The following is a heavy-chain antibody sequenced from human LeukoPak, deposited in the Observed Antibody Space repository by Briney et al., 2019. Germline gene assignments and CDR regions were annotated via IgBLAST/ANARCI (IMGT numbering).Heavy chain of an antibody. Sequence: PGGSLRLSCAASGFTFSSYWMSWVRQAPGKGLEWVANIKQDGSEKYYVDSVKSRFTISRDNAKNSLYLQMNSLRAEDTAVYYCARDRVGWSYTGSFDYWGQGTLVTVSS. J-gene: IGHJ4*02. CDR2: IKQDGSEK. CDR1: GFTFSSYW. V-gene: IGHV3-7*01. D-gene: IGHD1-26*01. CDR3: ARDRVGWSYTGSFDY.